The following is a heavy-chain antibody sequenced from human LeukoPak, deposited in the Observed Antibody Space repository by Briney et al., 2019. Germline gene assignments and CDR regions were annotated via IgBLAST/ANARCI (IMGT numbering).Heavy chain of an antibody. CDR3: ARVGRESSTGWLDY. V-gene: IGHV1-2*06. Sequence: VTVSCKASGYTFIDYYFNWVRQAPGQGPEWMGRINVKSGATDYAQKFQGRVTVTRDTSISTAYMELSSLRSDDTAVYYCARVGRESSTGWLDYWGQGTLVTVSS. D-gene: IGHD6-19*01. J-gene: IGHJ4*02. CDR1: GYTFIDYY. CDR2: INVKSGAT.